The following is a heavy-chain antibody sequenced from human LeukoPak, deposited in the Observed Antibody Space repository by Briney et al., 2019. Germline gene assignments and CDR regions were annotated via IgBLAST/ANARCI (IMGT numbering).Heavy chain of an antibody. Sequence: PSETLSLTCAVYGGSFSDYYWSWIRQPPGKGLEWIGEINHSGSSNYNPSLKSRVTISVDTSKNQFSLKLSSVTAADTAVYYCARGNLWQQLANINWFDPWGQGTLVTVSS. CDR1: GGSFSDYY. J-gene: IGHJ5*02. V-gene: IGHV4-34*01. CDR3: ARGNLWQQLANINWFDP. CDR2: INHSGSS. D-gene: IGHD6-13*01.